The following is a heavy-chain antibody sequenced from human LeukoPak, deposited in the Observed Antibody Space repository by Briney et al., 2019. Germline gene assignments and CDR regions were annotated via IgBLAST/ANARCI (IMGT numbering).Heavy chain of an antibody. CDR1: GGSISSYY. CDR2: IYYSGST. D-gene: IGHD3-22*01. V-gene: IGHV4-59*08. J-gene: IGHJ5*02. CDR3: ARHADTYYYDSSGFNWFDP. Sequence: SETLSLTCTVSGGSISSYYWSWIRQPPGKRLEWIGYIYYSGSTNYNPSLKSRVTISVDTSKNQFSLKLSSVTAADTAVYYCARHADTYYYDSSGFNWFDPWGQGTLVTVSS.